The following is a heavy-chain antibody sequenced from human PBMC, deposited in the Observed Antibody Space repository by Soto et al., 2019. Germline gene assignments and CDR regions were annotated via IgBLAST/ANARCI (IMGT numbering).Heavy chain of an antibody. CDR1: GFSLSTSGVG. CDR2: IYWDDDK. Sequence: QITLKESGPTLVKPTQTLTLTCTFSGFSLSTSGVGVGWIRQPPGKALEWLALIYWDDDKRYSPSLKSRLTITKDTAETQVVLTMTNMDPVDTATYYCAHRPSYCSGGSCYSGFVYWGQGTLVTVSS. J-gene: IGHJ4*02. CDR3: AHRPSYCSGGSCYSGFVY. V-gene: IGHV2-5*02. D-gene: IGHD2-15*01.